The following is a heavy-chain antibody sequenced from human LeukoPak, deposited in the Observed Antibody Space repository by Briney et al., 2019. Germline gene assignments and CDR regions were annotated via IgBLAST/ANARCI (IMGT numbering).Heavy chain of an antibody. CDR3: ARASDSSGYTSGQFDY. Sequence: AGGSLRLSCAASGFTFSSYAMHWVRQAPGKGLEWVAVISYDGSNKYYADSVKGRFTISRENSKNTLYVQMNSLRAEDTAVYYCARASDSSGYTSGQFDYWGQGTLVTVSS. CDR2: ISYDGSNK. CDR1: GFTFSSYA. D-gene: IGHD3-22*01. V-gene: IGHV3-30-3*01. J-gene: IGHJ4*02.